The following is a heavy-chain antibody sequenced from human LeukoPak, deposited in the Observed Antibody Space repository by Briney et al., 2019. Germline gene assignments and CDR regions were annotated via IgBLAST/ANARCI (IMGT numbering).Heavy chain of an antibody. Sequence: GSVKVSCKASGYTFTSYDINWVRQASGQGLEWMGWMNPNSGNTGYAQKFQGRVTITRNTSISTAYMELSSLRSEDTAVYYCATLIRGSSSSVDYWGQGTLVTVSS. V-gene: IGHV1-8*03. J-gene: IGHJ4*02. CDR2: MNPNSGNT. CDR1: GYTFTSYD. D-gene: IGHD6-6*01. CDR3: ATLIRGSSSSVDY.